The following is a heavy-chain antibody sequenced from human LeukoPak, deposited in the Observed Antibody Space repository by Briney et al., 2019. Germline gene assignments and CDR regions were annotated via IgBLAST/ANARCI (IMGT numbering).Heavy chain of an antibody. J-gene: IGHJ3*02. V-gene: IGHV4-59*01. CDR3: ARDLDSSGWYPHAFDI. CDR1: GGSISSYY. CDR2: IYYSGST. D-gene: IGHD6-19*01. Sequence: PSETLSLTCTVSGGSISSYYWSWIRQPPGKGLEWIGYIYYSGSTNYNPSPKSRVTISVDTSKNQFSLKLSSVTAADTAVYYRARDLDSSGWYPHAFDIWGQGTMVTVSS.